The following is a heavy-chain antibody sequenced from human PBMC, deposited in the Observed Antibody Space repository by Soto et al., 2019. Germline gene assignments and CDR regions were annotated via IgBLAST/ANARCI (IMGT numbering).Heavy chain of an antibody. J-gene: IGHJ3*01. Sequence: QVQLVQSGAEVKMPGSSVKVACKASGGIFSSYSISWVRQAPAQGLEWMGRIIQMGGITNYAQRFQGRVTIIAVTPTSTAYMELTSLTSDDTGIYYRARGDSGYPYAFDVLGQGTTVTVSS. V-gene: IGHV1-69*02. CDR3: ARGDSGYPYAFDV. D-gene: IGHD5-12*01. CDR2: IIQMGGIT. CDR1: GGIFSSYS.